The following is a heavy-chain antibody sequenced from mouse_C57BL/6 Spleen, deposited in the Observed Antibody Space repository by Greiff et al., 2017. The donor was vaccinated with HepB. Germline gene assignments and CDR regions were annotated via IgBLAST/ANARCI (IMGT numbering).Heavy chain of an antibody. D-gene: IGHD3-2*02. V-gene: IGHV1-64*01. Sequence: QVQLKQPGAELVKPGASVKLSCKASGYTFTSYWMHWVKQRPGQGLEWIGMIHPNSGSTNYNEKFKSKATLTVDKSSSTAYMQLSSLTSEDSAVYYCARPSSGYAMDYWGQGTSVTVSS. J-gene: IGHJ4*01. CDR1: GYTFTSYW. CDR2: IHPNSGST. CDR3: ARPSSGYAMDY.